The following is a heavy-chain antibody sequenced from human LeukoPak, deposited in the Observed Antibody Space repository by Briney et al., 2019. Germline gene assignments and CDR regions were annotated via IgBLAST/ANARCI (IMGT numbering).Heavy chain of an antibody. D-gene: IGHD3-10*01. Sequence: RASVKVSCKASGYTFTSYGISWVRQAPGQGLEWMGWISAYNGNTNYAQKIQGRVTMTTDTSTSTAYMELRSLRSDDTAVYYCARHVPGYYGSGSHWDFDYWGQGTLVTVSS. CDR3: ARHVPGYYGSGSHWDFDY. J-gene: IGHJ4*02. CDR2: ISAYNGNT. CDR1: GYTFTSYG. V-gene: IGHV1-18*01.